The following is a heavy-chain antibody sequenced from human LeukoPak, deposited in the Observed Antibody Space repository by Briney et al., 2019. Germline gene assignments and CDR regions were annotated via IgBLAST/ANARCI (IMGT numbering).Heavy chain of an antibody. CDR1: GGTFRSYG. V-gene: IGHV1-69*06. D-gene: IGHD3-22*01. CDR3: ARGDPTYYYDSSGYTTFDY. CDR2: IIPVFGTV. J-gene: IGHJ4*02. Sequence: SVKVSCKASGGTFRSYGISWVRQAPGQGLEWMGRIIPVFGTVKYAQEFQGSIAITADKSTSTITADKSTSVVYLEVRNLRFEDTALYYCARGDPTYYYDSSGYTTFDYWGQGTLVTVSS.